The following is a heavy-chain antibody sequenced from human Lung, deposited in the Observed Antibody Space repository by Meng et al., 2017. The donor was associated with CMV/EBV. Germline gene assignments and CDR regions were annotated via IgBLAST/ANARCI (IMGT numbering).Heavy chain of an antibody. CDR3: ARDYGWGAVTRYYYYGMDV. V-gene: IGHV4-61*01. D-gene: IGHD3-16*01. Sequence: SETPPLTXTVSGGSVSSGSYYWSWIRQPPGKGLEWIGYIYYSGSTKYNPSLKSRVAISVDTSKNQFSLKLSSVTAADTAVYYCARDYGWGAVTRYYYYGMDVWGQGTTVTVSS. J-gene: IGHJ6*02. CDR2: IYYSGST. CDR1: GGSVSSGSYY.